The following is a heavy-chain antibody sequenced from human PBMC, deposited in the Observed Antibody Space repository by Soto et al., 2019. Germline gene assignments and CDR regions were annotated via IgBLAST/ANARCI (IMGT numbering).Heavy chain of an antibody. V-gene: IGHV3-23*01. CDR2: ISSDGGDI. J-gene: IGHJ4*02. CDR3: ARSSGYYYVDY. Sequence: GGSLRLSCAASGFTFSSYAMSWVRQAPGKGLEWVSAISSDGGDIYYADSVKGRFTISRDNSKKTLYLQMNSLRSEDTAVYYCARSSGYYYVDYWGQGTLVTVSS. D-gene: IGHD3-22*01. CDR1: GFTFSSYA.